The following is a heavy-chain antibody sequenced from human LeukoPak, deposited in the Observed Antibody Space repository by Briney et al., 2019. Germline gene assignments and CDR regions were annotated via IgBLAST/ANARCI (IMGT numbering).Heavy chain of an antibody. D-gene: IGHD3-10*01. V-gene: IGHV1-3*01. J-gene: IGHJ4*02. Sequence: ASVKVSCKASGYTFSNYAINWVRQAPGQRLEWMGWINAGNGNTKSLQKFQGRVTFTRDTSASTAYMELGSLRSEDTAVYYCARYYGPGSPSFDYWGQGTLVTVSS. CDR1: GYTFSNYA. CDR2: INAGNGNT. CDR3: ARYYGPGSPSFDY.